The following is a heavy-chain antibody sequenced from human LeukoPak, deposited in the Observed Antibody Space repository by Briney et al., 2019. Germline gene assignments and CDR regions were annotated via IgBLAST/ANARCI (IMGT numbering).Heavy chain of an antibody. CDR1: GGSISSGDYY. CDR2: IYYSGST. CDR3: ARFSPWCSSASCYAFDY. V-gene: IGHV4-30-4*01. Sequence: PSQTLSLTCTVSGGSISSGDYYWSWIRQPPGKGLEWIGYIYYSGSTYYNPSLKSRVTISVDTSKNQFSLKLSSVTAADTAVYYCARFSPWCSSASCYAFDYWGQGTLVTVSS. D-gene: IGHD2-2*01. J-gene: IGHJ4*02.